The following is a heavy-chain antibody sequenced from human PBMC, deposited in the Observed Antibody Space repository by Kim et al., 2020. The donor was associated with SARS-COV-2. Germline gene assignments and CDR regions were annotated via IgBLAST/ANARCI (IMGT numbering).Heavy chain of an antibody. Sequence: GGSLRLSCAASGFTFSSYSMNWVRQAPGKGLEWVSSISSSSSYIYYADSVKGRFTISRDNAKNSLYLQMNSLRAEDTAVYYCARWPYPFGPGYYYYYYGMDVWGQGTTVTVSS. CDR1: GFTFSSYS. V-gene: IGHV3-21*01. CDR3: ARWPYPFGPGYYYYYYGMDV. CDR2: ISSSSSYI. J-gene: IGHJ6*02. D-gene: IGHD3-10*01.